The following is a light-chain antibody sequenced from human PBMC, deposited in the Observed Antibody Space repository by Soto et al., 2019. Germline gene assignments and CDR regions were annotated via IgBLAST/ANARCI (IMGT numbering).Light chain of an antibody. V-gene: IGKV3D-20*02. J-gene: IGKJ4*01. Sequence: EIVLTQSPGTLSLSPGERATLSCRASQSVSSSYLAWYQQKPGQAPRLLIYGASSRATGIPARFSGSGSGTDFTLTISSLEPEDFAVYYCQQRSNWGLTFGGGTKVDIK. CDR3: QQRSNWGLT. CDR1: QSVSSSY. CDR2: GAS.